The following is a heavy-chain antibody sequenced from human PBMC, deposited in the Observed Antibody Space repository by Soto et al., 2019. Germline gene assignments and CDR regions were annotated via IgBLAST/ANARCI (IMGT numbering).Heavy chain of an antibody. Sequence: EVQLLESGGGLVQPGGSLSLSCAASGFTFSSYAMSWVRQAPGKGLEWVSAISGSGGSTYYADSVKGRFTISRDNSKNTLYLQMNSLRAEDTAVYYCAKGSPYYDFWSGYENYYYYYYMDVWGKGTTVTVSS. V-gene: IGHV3-23*01. CDR1: GFTFSSYA. CDR2: ISGSGGST. J-gene: IGHJ6*03. D-gene: IGHD3-3*01. CDR3: AKGSPYYDFWSGYENYYYYYYMDV.